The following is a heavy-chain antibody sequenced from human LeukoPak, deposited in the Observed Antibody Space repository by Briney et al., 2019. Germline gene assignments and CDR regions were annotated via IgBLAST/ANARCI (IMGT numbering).Heavy chain of an antibody. J-gene: IGHJ6*03. CDR1: GGSFSGYY. D-gene: IGHD2-2*02. Sequence: PSETLSLTCAVYGGSFSGYYWSWIRQPPGKGLEWIGEINHSGSTNYNPSLKSRVTISVDTSKNQFSLKLGSVTAADTAVYYCATGPHCSSTSCYIRGLLGCYYYMDVWGKGTTVTVSS. CDR2: INHSGST. CDR3: ATGPHCSSTSCYIRGLLGCYYYMDV. V-gene: IGHV4-34*01.